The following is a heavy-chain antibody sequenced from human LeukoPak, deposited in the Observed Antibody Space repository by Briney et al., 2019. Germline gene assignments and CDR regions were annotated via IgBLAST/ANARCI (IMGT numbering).Heavy chain of an antibody. Sequence: PSQTLSLTCTVSGGSISSTGYYWTWIRQPAGKGLEWIGHIDNSGSTNCNPSLKGRVTISVDTSKNQFSLNLTSVTAADTAVYYCARDCEFCDLLFYMNVWGKGTTVTVSS. V-gene: IGHV4-61*09. CDR1: GGSISSTGYY. CDR3: ARDCEFCDLLFYMNV. D-gene: IGHD3-16*01. CDR2: IDNSGST. J-gene: IGHJ6*03.